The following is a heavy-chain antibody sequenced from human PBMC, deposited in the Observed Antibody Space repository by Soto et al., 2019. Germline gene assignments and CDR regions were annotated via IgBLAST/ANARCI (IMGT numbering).Heavy chain of an antibody. J-gene: IGHJ4*01. Sequence: SVKVSCKASGGTFSSYAISWVRQAPGQGLEWMGGIIPIFGTANYAQKFQGRVTITADESTSTAYMELSSLRSEDTAVYYCARESRYCSGGVCYPAFWGQGTLVTVSS. D-gene: IGHD2-15*01. CDR1: GGTFSSYA. V-gene: IGHV1-69*13. CDR3: ARESRYCSGGVCYPAF. CDR2: IIPIFGTA.